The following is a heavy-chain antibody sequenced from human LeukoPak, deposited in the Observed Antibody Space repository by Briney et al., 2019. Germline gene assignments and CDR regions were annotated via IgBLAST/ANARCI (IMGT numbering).Heavy chain of an antibody. V-gene: IGHV3-30-3*01. CDR1: GFTFSSYA. J-gene: IGHJ5*02. CDR3: AKDREDIVVVPAAQSDWFDP. D-gene: IGHD2-2*01. Sequence: GGSLRLSCAASGFTFSSYAMHWVRQAPGKGLEWVAVISYDGSNKYYADSVKGRFTISRDNSKNTLYLQMNSLRAEDTAVYYCAKDREDIVVVPAAQSDWFDPWGQGTLVTVSS. CDR2: ISYDGSNK.